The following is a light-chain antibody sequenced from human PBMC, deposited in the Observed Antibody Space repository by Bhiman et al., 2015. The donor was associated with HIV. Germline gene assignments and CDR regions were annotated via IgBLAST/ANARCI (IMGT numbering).Light chain of an antibody. CDR2: DVS. Sequence: QSALTQPRSVSGSPGQSVTISCTGTSSDVGGYNYVSWYQQHPGKAPKVTIYDVSKRPSGIPERFSGFNSGNTATLTINRVEAGDEADYYCQVWDTSRDQCVVFGGGTKLTVL. CDR3: QVWDTSRDQCVV. CDR1: SSDVGGYNY. J-gene: IGLJ2*01. V-gene: IGLV2-11*01.